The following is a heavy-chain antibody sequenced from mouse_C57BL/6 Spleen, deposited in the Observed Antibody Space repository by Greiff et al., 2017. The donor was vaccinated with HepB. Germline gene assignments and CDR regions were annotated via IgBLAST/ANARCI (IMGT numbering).Heavy chain of an antibody. D-gene: IGHD4-1*02. CDR2: INPSSGYT. Sequence: QVHVKQSGAELAKPGASVKLSCKASGYTFTSYWMHWVKQRPGQGLEWIGYINPSSGYTKYNQKFKDKATLTADKSSSTAYMQLSSLTYEDSAVYYCARSQLGRDYFDYWGQGTTLTVSS. J-gene: IGHJ2*01. V-gene: IGHV1-7*01. CDR1: GYTFTSYW. CDR3: ARSQLGRDYFDY.